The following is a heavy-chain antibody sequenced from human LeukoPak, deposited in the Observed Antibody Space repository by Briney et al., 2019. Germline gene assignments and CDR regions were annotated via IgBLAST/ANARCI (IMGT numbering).Heavy chain of an antibody. J-gene: IGHJ5*02. CDR1: GYTFTSYG. CDR2: ISAYNGNT. CDR3: ARGRSYSSSWYGFRFDP. Sequence: ASVKVSCKASGYTFTSYGISWVRQAPGQGLEWMGWISAYNGNTNYAQKLQGKVTMTTDTSTSTAYMELRSLRSDDTAVYYCARGRSYSSSWYGFRFDPWGQGTLVTVSS. D-gene: IGHD6-13*01. V-gene: IGHV1-18*01.